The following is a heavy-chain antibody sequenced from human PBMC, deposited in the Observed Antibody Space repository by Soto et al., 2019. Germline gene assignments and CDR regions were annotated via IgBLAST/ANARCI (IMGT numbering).Heavy chain of an antibody. J-gene: IGHJ6*02. D-gene: IGHD4-17*01. Sequence: KTSETLSLTCTVSGRSISSGGYYWSWIRQHPGKGLEWIGYIYYSGSTYYNPSLKSRVTISVDTSKNQFSLKLSSVTAADTAVYYCARTEKIHDYGERLYYYYGMDVWGQGTTVTVSS. CDR1: GRSISSGGYY. CDR3: ARTEKIHDYGERLYYYYGMDV. V-gene: IGHV4-31*03. CDR2: IYYSGST.